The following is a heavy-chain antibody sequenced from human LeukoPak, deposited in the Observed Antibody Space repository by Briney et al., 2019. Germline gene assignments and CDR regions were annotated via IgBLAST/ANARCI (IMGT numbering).Heavy chain of an antibody. CDR3: ARGPYDSRGQDYYYYYMDV. Sequence: SAKVSCKDSGGTFSSYAISWVRQAPGLGLEWMGGIIPIFDTASYAQKFQGRVTISADESTSTAYMELSSLRSEDTAVYYCARGPYDSRGQDYYYYYMDVWGKGTTVTVSS. J-gene: IGHJ6*03. D-gene: IGHD3-22*01. CDR2: IIPIFDTA. CDR1: GGTFSSYA. V-gene: IGHV1-69*13.